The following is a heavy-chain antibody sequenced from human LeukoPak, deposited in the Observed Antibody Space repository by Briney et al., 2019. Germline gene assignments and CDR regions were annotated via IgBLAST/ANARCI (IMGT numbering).Heavy chain of an antibody. D-gene: IGHD4-17*01. CDR3: ARTIVDYGDYMDAFDI. V-gene: IGHV3-53*01. CDR2: IYSGGST. J-gene: IGHJ3*02. Sequence: GGSLRLSCAPSGFTVSSNYMSWVRQAPGKGLEWVSVIYSGGSTYYADSVKGRFTISRDNSKNTLYLQMNSLRAEDTAVYYCARTIVDYGDYMDAFDIWGQGTMVTVSS. CDR1: GFTVSSNY.